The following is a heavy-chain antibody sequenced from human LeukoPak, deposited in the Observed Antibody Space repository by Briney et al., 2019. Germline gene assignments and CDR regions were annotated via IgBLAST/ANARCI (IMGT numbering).Heavy chain of an antibody. Sequence: GGSLRLSCVVSEITLSNYGMSWVRQAPGKGLEWVAGISGSGGSTNYADSVKGRFTISRDNPKNTLYLQMNSLRAEDTAVYFCAKRGVVSRFIRDGLHKEAYYFVSWGQRAQATVSS. J-gene: IGHJ4*02. CDR1: EITLSNYG. D-gene: IGHD3-10*01. CDR2: ISGSGGST. CDR3: AKRGVVSRFIRDGLHKEAYYFVS. V-gene: IGHV3-23*01.